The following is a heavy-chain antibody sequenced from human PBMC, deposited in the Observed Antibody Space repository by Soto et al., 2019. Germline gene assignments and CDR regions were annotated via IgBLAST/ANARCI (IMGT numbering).Heavy chain of an antibody. V-gene: IGHV3-33*01. D-gene: IGHD6-6*01. CDR1: GFTFSSYG. J-gene: IGHJ4*02. CDR3: ARDALSYRQLVPHFDY. CDR2: IWYDGSNK. Sequence: QVQLVESGGGVVQPGRSLRLSCAASGFTFSSYGMHWVRQAPGKGLEWVAVIWYDGSNKYYADSVKGRFTISRDNSKNTLYLQMNSLRAEDTAVYYCARDALSYRQLVPHFDYWGQGTLVTVSS.